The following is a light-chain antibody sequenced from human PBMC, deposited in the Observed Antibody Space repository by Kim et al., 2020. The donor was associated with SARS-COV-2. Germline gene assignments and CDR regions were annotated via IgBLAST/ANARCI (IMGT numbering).Light chain of an antibody. CDR1: SSDIGGYDY. Sequence: QSALTQPASVSGSPGQSITISCTGTSSDIGGYDYVSWYQQRPGKVPKLMIYDVSIRPSGVSARFSGSKSGNTASLTISGLQADDEADYYCSSYTSSSTLVFGGGTKLTVL. V-gene: IGLV2-14*03. J-gene: IGLJ2*01. CDR2: DVS. CDR3: SSYTSSSTLV.